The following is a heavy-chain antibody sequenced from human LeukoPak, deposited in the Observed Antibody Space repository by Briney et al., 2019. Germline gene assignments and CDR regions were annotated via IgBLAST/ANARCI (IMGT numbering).Heavy chain of an antibody. Sequence: SETLSLTCTVSGGSISSYYWSWIRQPAGKGLEWIGRIYTSGSTNYNPSLKSRVTMSVDTSKNQFSLKLSSVTAADTAVYYCARVDSSGYYGGNFEYFQRWGQGTLVTVSS. CDR1: GGSISSYY. D-gene: IGHD3-22*01. V-gene: IGHV4-4*07. J-gene: IGHJ1*01. CDR2: IYTSGST. CDR3: ARVDSSGYYGGNFEYFQR.